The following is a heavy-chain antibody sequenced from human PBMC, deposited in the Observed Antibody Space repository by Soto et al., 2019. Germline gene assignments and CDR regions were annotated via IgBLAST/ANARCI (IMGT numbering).Heavy chain of an antibody. CDR3: ARSYCGDNCALDY. CDR1: GGSISSYY. D-gene: IGHD2-21*02. CDR2: IYYSGST. J-gene: IGHJ4*02. V-gene: IGHV4-59*01. Sequence: KTXETLSLTCTVSGGSISSYYWSWMRQPPGKGLEWIGYIYYSGSTNYNPSLKSRVTISVDTSENTLHLQMNSLRPEDTGVYYCARSYCGDNCALDYWGQGTPVTVSS.